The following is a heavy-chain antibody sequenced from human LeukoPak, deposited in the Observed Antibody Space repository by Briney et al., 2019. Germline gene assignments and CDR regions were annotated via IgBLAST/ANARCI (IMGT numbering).Heavy chain of an antibody. CDR1: GYTFTDYN. CDR3: ARVAGTVTGTDRDD. Sequence: ASVKVSCKASGYTFTDYNINWVRQATGQGLEWMGRMHPKSGNTNYAQKFQGRVTMTRNTSISTAYMELSSLKSDDTAVYYCARVAGTVTGTDRDDGGQGTLVTVSS. V-gene: IGHV1-8*01. CDR2: MHPKSGNT. J-gene: IGHJ4*02. D-gene: IGHD6-19*01.